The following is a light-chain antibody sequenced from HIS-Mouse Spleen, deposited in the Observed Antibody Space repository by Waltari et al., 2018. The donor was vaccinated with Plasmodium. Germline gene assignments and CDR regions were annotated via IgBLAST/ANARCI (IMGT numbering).Light chain of an antibody. CDR2: YSS. CDR1: QSIGSS. Sequence: MVLTQSPDLQSVPPQEKVTITCRASQSIGSSLHWYQQKPDQSPKRLFKYSSQSFSGVPSRFSGSGSGTYFTLTINSLEAEDAATYYCHQSSSLPTFGQGTKVEIK. J-gene: IGKJ1*01. V-gene: IGKV6-21*01. CDR3: HQSSSLPT.